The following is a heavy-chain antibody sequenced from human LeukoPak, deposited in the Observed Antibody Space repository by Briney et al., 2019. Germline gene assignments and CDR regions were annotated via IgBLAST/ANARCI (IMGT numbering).Heavy chain of an antibody. Sequence: SVKVSCKASGGTFSSYAISWVRQAPGQGLEWMGSIIPILGIANYAQKFQGRVTITADKSTSTAYMELSSLRSEDTAVYYCAKDMGDTAMVTDYYYYVMDVWGQGTTVTVSS. V-gene: IGHV1-69*04. CDR1: GGTFSSYA. CDR2: IIPILGIA. D-gene: IGHD5-18*01. CDR3: AKDMGDTAMVTDYYYYVMDV. J-gene: IGHJ6*02.